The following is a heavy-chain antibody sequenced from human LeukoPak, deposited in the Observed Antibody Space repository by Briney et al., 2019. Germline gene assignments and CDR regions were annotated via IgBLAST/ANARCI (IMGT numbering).Heavy chain of an antibody. D-gene: IGHD3-22*01. Sequence: PGGSLRLSCAASGFTFSSYWMHWVRQAPGKGLVWVSRINSDGSSTSYADSVKGRFTISRDNAKNSLSLLMNSLRAEDTGVYYCARSRSGYYEDYWGQGTLVTVSS. J-gene: IGHJ4*02. CDR1: GFTFSSYW. CDR3: ARSRSGYYEDY. CDR2: INSDGSST. V-gene: IGHV3-74*01.